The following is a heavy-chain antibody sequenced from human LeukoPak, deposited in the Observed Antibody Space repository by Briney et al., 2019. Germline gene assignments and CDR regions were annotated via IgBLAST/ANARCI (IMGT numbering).Heavy chain of an antibody. D-gene: IGHD2-2*01. J-gene: IGHJ4*02. V-gene: IGHV4-38-2*02. CDR2: IYHSGST. CDR3: ARGIVVVPAAISAFDY. Sequence: SETLSLTRTVSGYSISSGYYWGWIRQPPGKGLEWIGSIYHSGSTYYNPSLKSRDTISVDTSKNQFSLKLSSVTAADTAVYYCARGIVVVPAAISAFDYWGQGTLVTVSS. CDR1: GYSISSGYY.